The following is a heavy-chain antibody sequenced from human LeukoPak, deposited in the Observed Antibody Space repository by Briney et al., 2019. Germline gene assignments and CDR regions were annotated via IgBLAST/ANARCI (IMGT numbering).Heavy chain of an antibody. D-gene: IGHD4-23*01. Sequence: SETLSLTCTVSGGYIITSGHSWGWIRQPPGKGLEWIGSVYYTGVTSTNPFFRSRMSISVDTSKHQFSLNLTSVTAADAAVYYCARERSSSGGHNWFDPWGQGTLVTVSS. V-gene: IGHV4-39*07. CDR1: GGYIITSGHS. CDR3: ARERSSSGGHNWFDP. CDR2: VYYTGVT. J-gene: IGHJ5*02.